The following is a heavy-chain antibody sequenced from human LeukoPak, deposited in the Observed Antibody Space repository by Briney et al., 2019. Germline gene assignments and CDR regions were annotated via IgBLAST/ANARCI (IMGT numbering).Heavy chain of an antibody. CDR1: GFTLISYS. Sequence: AGGSLRLSCAASGFTLISYSMNWVRQAPGKGLEWVSSISSSSSYIYYADSVKGRFTISRDNAKNSLYLQMNSLRAEDTAVYYCARGGVYSSGWYVDYWGQGTLVTVSS. CDR2: ISSSSSYI. CDR3: ARGGVYSSGWYVDY. D-gene: IGHD6-19*01. J-gene: IGHJ4*02. V-gene: IGHV3-21*01.